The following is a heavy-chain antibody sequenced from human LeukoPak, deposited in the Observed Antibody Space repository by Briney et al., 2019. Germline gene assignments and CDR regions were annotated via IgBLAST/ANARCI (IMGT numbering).Heavy chain of an antibody. CDR1: GYTFTGDTFTGYY. V-gene: IGHV1-2*02. J-gene: IGHJ4*02. CDR2: INPNTGGT. Sequence: ASVKVSCKATGYTFTGDTFTGYYMHWVRQAPGQGLEWMGWINPNTGGTNYAQKFQGRVTMTRDTSITTAYMDLSRLRSDDTAVYYCARETWNGYPIDYWGQGTLVTVSS. CDR3: ARETWNGYPIDY. D-gene: IGHD3-3*01.